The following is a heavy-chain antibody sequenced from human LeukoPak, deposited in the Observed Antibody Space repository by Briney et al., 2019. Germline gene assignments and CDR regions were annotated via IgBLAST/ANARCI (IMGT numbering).Heavy chain of an antibody. Sequence: ETLSLTCTVSGASISSYYWSWVRQAPGKGLEWVSGINWNGGSTGYADSVKGRFTISRDNAKNSLYLQMNSLRAEDTALYHCARERYFDSGPVDYWGQGTLVTVSS. J-gene: IGHJ4*02. CDR3: ARERYFDSGPVDY. D-gene: IGHD3-9*01. CDR1: GASISSYY. CDR2: INWNGGST. V-gene: IGHV3-20*01.